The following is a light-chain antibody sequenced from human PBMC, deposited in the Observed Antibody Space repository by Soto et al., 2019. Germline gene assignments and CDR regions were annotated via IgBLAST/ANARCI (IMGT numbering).Light chain of an antibody. V-gene: IGKV1-33*01. CDR1: QDISKN. CDR3: QQYDNSPPIT. CDR2: DAS. J-gene: IGKJ5*01. Sequence: SQMTQSPSSLSASVGDRVTITCQASQDISKNLNWYQQKPGKAPKLLIYDASSLQTGVPSRFSGHGDATHVTFSISSLQPENIATYYCQQYDNSPPITFGQGTRLESK.